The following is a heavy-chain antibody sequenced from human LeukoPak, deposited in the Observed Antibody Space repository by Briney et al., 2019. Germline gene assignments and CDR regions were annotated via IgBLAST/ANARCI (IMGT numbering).Heavy chain of an antibody. V-gene: IGHV3-30*04. CDR3: ARPRGATGAYYYYMDV. Sequence: GGSLRLSCAASGFTFSSYAMHWVRQAPGKGLEWVAVISYDGSNKYYADSVKGRFTISRDNSKNTLYLQMNSLRAEDTAVYYCARPRGATGAYYYYMDVWGKGTTVTVSS. D-gene: IGHD1-14*01. CDR1: GFTFSSYA. J-gene: IGHJ6*03. CDR2: ISYDGSNK.